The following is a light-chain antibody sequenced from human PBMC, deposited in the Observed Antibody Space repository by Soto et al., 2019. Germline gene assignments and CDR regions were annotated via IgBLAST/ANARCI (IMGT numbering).Light chain of an antibody. J-gene: IGLJ1*01. CDR1: SSDIGVYDF. CDR3: SSFAGSHSPYV. CDR2: QVN. V-gene: IGLV2-8*01. Sequence: QSVLTQPPSASGSPGQSVTISCTGTSSDIGVYDFVSWYQQHPGKAPKVIIYQVNKRPSGVPDRFSGSKSGNTASLTVSGLRPEDEADYFCSSFAGSHSPYVFGTGTKLTVL.